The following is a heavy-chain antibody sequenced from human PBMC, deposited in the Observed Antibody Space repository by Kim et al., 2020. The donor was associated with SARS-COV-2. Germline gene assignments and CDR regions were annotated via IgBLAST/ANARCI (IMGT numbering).Heavy chain of an antibody. CDR1: GFTFSSYG. CDR2: LSYVEVNN. CDR3: AQVRPPAHFAS. Sequence: GGSLRLSCAASGFTFSSYGMHWVRQAPGKGLGWVPVLSYVEVNNTSADSVTGRFTISRDTSNNSLYLQMTSLRAEPPPVFYCAQVRPPAHFASWPQATL. D-gene: IGHD2-2*01. J-gene: IGHJ4*02. V-gene: IGHV3-30*18.